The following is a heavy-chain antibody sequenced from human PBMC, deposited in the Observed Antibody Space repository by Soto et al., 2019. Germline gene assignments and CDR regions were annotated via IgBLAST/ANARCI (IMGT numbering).Heavy chain of an antibody. CDR2: IKSDVSGT. V-gene: IGHV3-74*01. Sequence: EVQLVESGGGLVQPGGSLRLACEASGFTFTSHWMHWVRQAPGKGLVWVSRIKSDVSGTISADSVKGRFTISRDNAKNALYLQMNSLSADDTAVYYCAREWTRTVWTFDSWGQGTLVTVSS. J-gene: IGHJ4*02. CDR3: AREWTRTVWTFDS. D-gene: IGHD4-17*01. CDR1: GFTFTSHW.